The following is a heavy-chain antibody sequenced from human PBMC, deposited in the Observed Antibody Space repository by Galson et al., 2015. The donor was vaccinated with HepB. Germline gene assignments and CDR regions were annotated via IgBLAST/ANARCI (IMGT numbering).Heavy chain of an antibody. V-gene: IGHV1-58*02. CDR1: GFTFTSSA. CDR2: IVVGSGNT. D-gene: IGHD6-19*01. Sequence: SVKVSCKASGFTFTSSAMQWVRQARGQRLEWIGWIVVGSGNTNYAQKFQERVTITRDMSTSTAYMELSSLRSEDTAVYYCAAADLYSSGWYVFGYYYYGMDVWGQGTTVTGSS. J-gene: IGHJ6*02. CDR3: AAADLYSSGWYVFGYYYYGMDV.